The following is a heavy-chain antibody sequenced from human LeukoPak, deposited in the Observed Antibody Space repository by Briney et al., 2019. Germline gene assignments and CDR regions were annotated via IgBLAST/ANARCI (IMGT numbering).Heavy chain of an antibody. CDR2: IIPIFGIA. Sequence: SVKVSCKASGGTFSSYAISWVRQAPGQGLEWMGRIIPIFGIANYAQKFQGRVTITADKSTSTAYMELSSLRSEDTAVYYCARGGSGSYLAFYWGQGTLVTVSS. CDR1: GGTFSSYA. CDR3: ARGGSGSYLAFY. J-gene: IGHJ4*02. V-gene: IGHV1-69*04. D-gene: IGHD1-26*01.